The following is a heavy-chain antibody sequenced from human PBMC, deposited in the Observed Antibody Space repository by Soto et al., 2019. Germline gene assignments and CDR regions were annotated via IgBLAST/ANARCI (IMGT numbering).Heavy chain of an antibody. CDR3: AREGSYSTYNFAHGIQLWSFDF. CDR2: IFSSGST. CDR1: GGSINTFY. D-gene: IGHD5-18*01. J-gene: IGHJ4*02. Sequence: ETLSLSCHVSGGSINTFYWSWFRQPAAKAVEGMLGRIFSSGSTSFNPSLESRVAMSVDTSKNHFSLNLSSVTAADMAVYYCAREGSYSTYNFAHGIQLWSFDFWGQGALVTVSS. V-gene: IGHV4-4*07.